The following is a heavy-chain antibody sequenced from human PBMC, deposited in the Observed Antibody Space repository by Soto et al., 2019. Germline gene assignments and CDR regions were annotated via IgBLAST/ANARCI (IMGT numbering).Heavy chain of an antibody. Sequence: QVQLQESGPGLVKPSQTLSLTCTLSGVSITSGAYYWTWVRQHPGKGLEWIGYIYYNGNTYFSPSLKSRLTVSIDTSKNEFSLTLSSVSAADTAMYYCASAGLRAVYAFHIWGQETMVTVSS. CDR3: ASAGLRAVYAFHI. CDR1: GVSITSGAYY. V-gene: IGHV4-31*03. D-gene: IGHD4-17*01. J-gene: IGHJ3*02. CDR2: IYYNGNT.